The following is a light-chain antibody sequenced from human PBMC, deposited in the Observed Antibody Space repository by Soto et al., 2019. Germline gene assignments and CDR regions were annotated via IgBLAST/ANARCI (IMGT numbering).Light chain of an antibody. CDR1: SSDVGGYNN. CDR2: EVS. CDR3: SSYTRSRTPYV. Sequence: QSVLTQPASVSGSPGQSITISCTGTSSDVGGYNNVSWYQQHPGKAPKLMIYEVSNRPSRVSNRFSGSKSGNTASLTTSGLQAEDAADYYCSSYTRSRTPYVYVTGTKLAVL. J-gene: IGLJ1*01. V-gene: IGLV2-14*01.